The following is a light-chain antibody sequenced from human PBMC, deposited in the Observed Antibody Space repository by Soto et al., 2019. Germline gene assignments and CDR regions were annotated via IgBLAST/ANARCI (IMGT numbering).Light chain of an antibody. Sequence: QSALTQPASVSGSPGQSVTISCTGTSSDVGGYDYVSLYQQHPGTAPKLILYEVNSRPSGVSNRFSGSKSGNTASLIISGLQTEDEANYYCSAYTTSNTLIFGTGTKVTVL. CDR3: SAYTTSNTLI. J-gene: IGLJ1*01. CDR2: EVN. V-gene: IGLV2-14*01. CDR1: SSDVGGYDY.